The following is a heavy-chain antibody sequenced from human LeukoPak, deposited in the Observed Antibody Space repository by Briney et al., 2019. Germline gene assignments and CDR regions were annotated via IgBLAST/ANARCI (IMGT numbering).Heavy chain of an antibody. CDR1: GFTFDDYG. J-gene: IGHJ6*03. CDR2: IKSKTDGGTT. D-gene: IGHD6-19*01. CDR3: TTDPRHYIAVPVEPINYYYMDV. Sequence: GGSLRLSCAASGFTFDDYGMSWVRQAPGKGLEWVGRIKSKTDGGTTDYAAPVKGRFTISRDDSKNTLYLQMNSLKTEDTAVYYCTTDPRHYIAVPVEPINYYYMDVWGKGTTVTVSS. V-gene: IGHV3-15*01.